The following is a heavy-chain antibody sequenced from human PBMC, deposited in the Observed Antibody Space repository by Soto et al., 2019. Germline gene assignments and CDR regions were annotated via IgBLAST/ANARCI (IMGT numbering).Heavy chain of an antibody. CDR2: IDWDDDK. D-gene: IGHD2-15*01. Sequence: SGPTLVNPTQTLTLTCTFSGFSLSTSGMRVSWIRQPPGKALEWLARIDWDDDKFYSTSLKTRLTISKDTSKNQVVLTMTNMDPVDTATYYCXRTNVVVVAATLYYFDYWGQGTLVTVSS. J-gene: IGHJ4*02. V-gene: IGHV2-70*04. CDR1: GFSLSTSGMR. CDR3: XRTNVVVVAATLYYFDY.